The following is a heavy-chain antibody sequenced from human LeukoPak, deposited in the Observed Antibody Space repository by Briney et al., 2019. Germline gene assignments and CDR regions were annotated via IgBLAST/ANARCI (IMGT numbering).Heavy chain of an antibody. V-gene: IGHV3-53*01. CDR1: GFIVSSNY. CDR3: TRDPHSSGYYSY. Sequence: GGSLRLSCAASGFIVSSNYMSWVRQAPGKGLEWVSVIYSGSGTYYADSVKGRFTISRDNSKNTVYLQMNSLRAEDTAVYCCTRDPHSSGYYSYWGQGTLVTVSS. J-gene: IGHJ4*02. D-gene: IGHD3-22*01. CDR2: IYSGSGT.